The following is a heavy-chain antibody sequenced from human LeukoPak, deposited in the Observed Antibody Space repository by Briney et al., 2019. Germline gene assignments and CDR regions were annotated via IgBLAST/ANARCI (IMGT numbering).Heavy chain of an antibody. J-gene: IGHJ6*02. Sequence: GSLRPFCAASGVPFSGSSIPWVPPAFGEGLEGVCRIKSKANNYATAYATSVKGRFTLSRDDSNNTAYLQMNSLKTEDAAVYFCIRGAASGSYYGLDVWGQGATVTVSS. D-gene: IGHD1-26*01. CDR2: IKSKANNYAT. CDR1: GVPFSGSS. CDR3: IRGAASGSYYGLDV. V-gene: IGHV3-73*01.